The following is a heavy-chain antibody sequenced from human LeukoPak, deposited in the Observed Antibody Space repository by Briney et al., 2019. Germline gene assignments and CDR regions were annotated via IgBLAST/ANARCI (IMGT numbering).Heavy chain of an antibody. CDR2: IFYSGTT. J-gene: IGHJ6*02. V-gene: IGHV4-59*01. Sequence: SETLSLTCTVSGGSISSYYWSGIRQPPGKGLEWIGYIFYSGTTNYNPSLKSRVTISVDASKNQFSLKLSSVTAADTAVYYCASSTTVNYYYGMDVWGQGTTVTVSS. CDR1: GGSISSYY. CDR3: ASSTTVNYYYGMDV. D-gene: IGHD4-17*01.